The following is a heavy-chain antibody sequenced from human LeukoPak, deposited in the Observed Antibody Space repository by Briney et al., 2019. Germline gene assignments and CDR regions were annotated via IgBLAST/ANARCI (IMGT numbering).Heavy chain of an antibody. Sequence: GGSLRLSCAASGFTFSSYGMHWVRQAPGKGLEWVAVISYDGSNKYYADSVKGRFTISRDNSKNTLYLQMNSLRAEDTAVYYCAKGGELPMWWGQGTLVTVSS. CDR1: GFTFSSYG. V-gene: IGHV3-30*18. D-gene: IGHD3-16*01. CDR2: ISYDGSNK. J-gene: IGHJ4*02. CDR3: AKGGELPMW.